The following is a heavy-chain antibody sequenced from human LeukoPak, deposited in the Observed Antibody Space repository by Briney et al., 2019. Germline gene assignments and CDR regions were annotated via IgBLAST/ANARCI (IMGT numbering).Heavy chain of an antibody. CDR2: IKSKTDGGTT. D-gene: IGHD6-19*01. CDR3: TTDSERSGWPAGGY. J-gene: IGHJ4*02. CDR1: GFTFSNAW. V-gene: IGHV3-15*01. Sequence: GGSLRLSCAASGFTFSNAWMSWVRQAPGKGLEWVGRIKSKTDGGTTDYAAPVKGRFTISRDDSKNTLYLQMNSLKTEDTAVYYCTTDSERSGWPAGGYWGQGTLVTVSS.